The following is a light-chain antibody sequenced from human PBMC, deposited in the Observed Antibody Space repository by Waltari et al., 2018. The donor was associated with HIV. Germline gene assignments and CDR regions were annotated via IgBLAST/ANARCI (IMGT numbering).Light chain of an antibody. V-gene: IGLV1-47*01. CDR2: RNN. CDR3: AAWDDSLSGWV. Sequence: QSVLTQPPSASETPGQRVTISCSGSSSNIGGNYVYWYQHLPGTAPKLLIYRNNLRPSGVPDGFSGSKSGASASLASSGLRSEDEADYYCAAWDDSLSGWVFGGGTKLTVL. J-gene: IGLJ3*02. CDR1: SSNIGGNY.